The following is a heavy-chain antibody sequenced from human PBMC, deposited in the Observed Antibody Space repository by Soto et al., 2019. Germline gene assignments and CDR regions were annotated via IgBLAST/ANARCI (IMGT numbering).Heavy chain of an antibody. Sequence: EVQLVESGGGLVQPGGSLRLSCAASGFTFSSYSMNWVRQAPGKGLECVSYISSGSSSLYYADSVKGRFTISRDNAKNSVYLQMNSLRDEDTAVYYCARDAGSLGYWGQGTLVTVSS. V-gene: IGHV3-48*02. D-gene: IGHD1-26*01. CDR3: ARDAGSLGY. J-gene: IGHJ4*02. CDR1: GFTFSSYS. CDR2: ISSGSSSL.